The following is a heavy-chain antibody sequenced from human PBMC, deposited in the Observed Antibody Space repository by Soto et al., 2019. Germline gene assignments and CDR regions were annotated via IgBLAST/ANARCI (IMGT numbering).Heavy chain of an antibody. CDR1: GFTFSSYE. D-gene: IGHD5-18*01. Sequence: GGSLRLSCAASGFTFSSYEMNWVRQAPGKGLEWVSYISSSGSTIYYADSVKGRFTISRDNAKNSLYLQMNSLRAEDTAVYYCARDRSRVQLWLSNYYYYGMDVWGQGTTVTVSS. V-gene: IGHV3-48*03. J-gene: IGHJ6*02. CDR3: ARDRSRVQLWLSNYYYYGMDV. CDR2: ISSSGSTI.